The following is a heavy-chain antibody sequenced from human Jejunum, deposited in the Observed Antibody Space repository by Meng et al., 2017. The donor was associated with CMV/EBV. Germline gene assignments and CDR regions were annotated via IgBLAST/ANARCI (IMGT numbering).Heavy chain of an antibody. CDR1: GYVFNTKG. CDR3: ARERPGSGYQVTDY. J-gene: IGHJ4*02. V-gene: IGHV1-18*01. Sequence: GYVFNTKGISWVRQASGQGFEWIGWITTYNGNTKLADKFQGRVTLTTDSSTRTVYMDLRRLTSDETAMYYCARERPGSGYQVTDYWGQGTLVTVSS. CDR2: ITTYNGNT. D-gene: IGHD2-2*01.